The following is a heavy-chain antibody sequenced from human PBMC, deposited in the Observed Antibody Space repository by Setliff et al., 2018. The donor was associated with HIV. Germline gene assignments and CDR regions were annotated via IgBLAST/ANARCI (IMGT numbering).Heavy chain of an antibody. CDR3: ARDPTTVTSRWYFDL. V-gene: IGHV4-34*01. J-gene: IGHJ2*01. CDR1: GGSFSGYY. D-gene: IGHD4-17*01. CDR2: INHDRTT. Sequence: TSETLSLTCAVYGGSFSGYYWSWIRQPPGKGLEWIGEINHDRTTNYNPSLKSRVTISVDTSKNQFSLTLNSVTAADTAVYYCARDPTTVTSRWYFDLWGRGTLVTVSS.